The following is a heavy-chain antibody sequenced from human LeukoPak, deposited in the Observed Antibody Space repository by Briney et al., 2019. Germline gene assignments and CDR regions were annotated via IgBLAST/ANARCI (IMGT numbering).Heavy chain of an antibody. CDR2: IWYDGSNK. D-gene: IGHD3-16*01. CDR1: GFTFSSYA. CDR3: ARDWGKGDY. V-gene: IGHV3-33*08. J-gene: IGHJ4*02. Sequence: GGSLRLSCAASGFTFSSYAMSWVRQAPGKGLEWVSLIWYDGSNKYYADSVKGRFTISRDNSKNTLYLQMNSLRAEDTAVYYCARDWGKGDYWGQGTLVTVSS.